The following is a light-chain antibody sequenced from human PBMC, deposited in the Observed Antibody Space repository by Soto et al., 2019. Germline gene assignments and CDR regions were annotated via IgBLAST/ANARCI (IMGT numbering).Light chain of an antibody. CDR3: SSYAGTHV. CDR2: EVS. V-gene: IGLV2-8*01. J-gene: IGLJ1*01. Sequence: QSALTQPPSASGSPGQSVTISCTGTSSDVGAYNYVSWYQQHPGKAPKLMIYEVSKRPSGVPDRFSGSKSGNTASLTVSGLQAEDEADYYCSSYAGTHVSGNGTKVTVL. CDR1: SSDVGAYNY.